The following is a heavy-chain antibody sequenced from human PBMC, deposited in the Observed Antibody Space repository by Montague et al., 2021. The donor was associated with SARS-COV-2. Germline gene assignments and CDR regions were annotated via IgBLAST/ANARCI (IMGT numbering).Heavy chain of an antibody. Sequence: SETLSLTCTVSGGSMSDHNWAWIRQLPGKGLEWLAYIYYSGGTNSNASLKSRVTMSVDTSKNQFSLKLTSVTAADTAVYFCARAVSVRRAVNWFDPWGQGTPITVSS. D-gene: IGHD3-10*01. CDR1: GGSMSDHN. V-gene: IGHV4-59*11. CDR2: IYYSGGT. J-gene: IGHJ5*02. CDR3: ARAVSVRRAVNWFDP.